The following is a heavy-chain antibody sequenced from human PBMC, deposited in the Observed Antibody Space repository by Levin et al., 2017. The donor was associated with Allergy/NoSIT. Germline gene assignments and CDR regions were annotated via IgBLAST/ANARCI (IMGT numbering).Heavy chain of an antibody. CDR3: AKDKRYNWNYFDH. J-gene: IGHJ4*02. V-gene: IGHV3-30*18. D-gene: IGHD1-20*01. CDR2: ISYDGSNK. Sequence: PGESLKISCAASGFTFSSFGMHWVRQAPGKGLEWVAVISYDGSNKYYADSVKGRLTISRDNSKNTLYLQMTSLRVEDTAVYYCAKDKRYNWNYFDHWGQGTPVTVSS. CDR1: GFTFSSFG.